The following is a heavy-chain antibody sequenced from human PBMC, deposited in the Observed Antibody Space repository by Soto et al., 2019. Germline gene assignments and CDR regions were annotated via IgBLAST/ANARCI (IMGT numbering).Heavy chain of an antibody. V-gene: IGHV1-18*01. Sequence: QVQLVQSGAEVKKPGASVKVSCKTSGYTFTSYHISWVRQAPGQGLEWMGWISAYNTNPNYAQKFQGRLTMTTDTLTSTAYMELRSLRSDDTAVYYCARDTPPTDYWGQGTLVTVSS. CDR2: ISAYNTNP. CDR1: GYTFTSYH. J-gene: IGHJ4*02. CDR3: ARDTPPTDY.